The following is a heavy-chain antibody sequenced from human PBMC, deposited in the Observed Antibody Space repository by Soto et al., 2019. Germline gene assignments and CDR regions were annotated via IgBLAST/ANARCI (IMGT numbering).Heavy chain of an antibody. D-gene: IGHD5-18*01. V-gene: IGHV3-23*01. CDR2: ISGSGGST. J-gene: IGHJ4*02. CDR1: GFTFSSYA. CDR3: ARVDVDTSTYYFDY. Sequence: GGSLRLSCAASGFTFSSYAMNWVRQAPGKGLEWVSVISGSGGSTYYADSVKGRFTISRDNSKNTLYLQMNSLRAEDTAVYYCARVDVDTSTYYFDYWGQGTLVTVSS.